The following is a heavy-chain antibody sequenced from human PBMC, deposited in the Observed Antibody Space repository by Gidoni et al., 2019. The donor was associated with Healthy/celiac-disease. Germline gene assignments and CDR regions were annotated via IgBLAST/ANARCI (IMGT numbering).Heavy chain of an antibody. J-gene: IGHJ4*02. CDR1: GGSFSVYY. V-gene: IGHV4-34*01. CDR2: INHSGST. D-gene: IGHD3-22*01. CDR3: ARGRVFYYDTSGSQYPDY. Sequence: QVQLQQWGAGLLKPSETLSLTCAVYGGSFSVYYWTWIRPPPGKGLEWIGEINHSGSTNYNPSLKSRVTISVDTSKNQFSLKLSSVTAADTAVYYCARGRVFYYDTSGSQYPDYWGQGTLVTVSS.